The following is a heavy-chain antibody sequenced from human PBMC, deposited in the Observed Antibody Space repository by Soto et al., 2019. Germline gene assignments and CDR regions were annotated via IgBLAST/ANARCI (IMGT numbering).Heavy chain of an antibody. D-gene: IGHD6-13*01. J-gene: IGHJ4*02. CDR3: AHRPRIAAADTYFDY. CDR1: GFSLSTSGVG. Sequence: SGPTLVNPTQTLTLTCTFSGFSLSTSGVGVGWVRQPPGKALEWLALIYWDDDKRYSPSLKSRLTITKDTSKNQVVLTMTNMDPVDTATYYCAHRPRIAAADTYFDYWGQGTLVTVSS. V-gene: IGHV2-5*02. CDR2: IYWDDDK.